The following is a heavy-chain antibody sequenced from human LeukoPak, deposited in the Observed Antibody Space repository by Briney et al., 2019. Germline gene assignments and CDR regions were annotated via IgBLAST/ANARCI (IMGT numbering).Heavy chain of an antibody. CDR1: GYTFTSYD. CDR2: IIPIFGTA. J-gene: IGHJ6*02. CDR3: ARDNWNLPYGMDV. V-gene: IGHV1-69*13. D-gene: IGHD1-20*01. Sequence: SVKVSCKASGYTFTSYDISWVRQATGQGLEWMGGIIPIFGTANYAQKFQGRVTITADESTSTAYMELSSLRSEDTAVYYCARDNWNLPYGMDVWGQGTTVTVSS.